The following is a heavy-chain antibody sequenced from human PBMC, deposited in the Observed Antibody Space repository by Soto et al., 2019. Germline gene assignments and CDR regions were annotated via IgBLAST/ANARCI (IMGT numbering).Heavy chain of an antibody. D-gene: IGHD5-18*01. V-gene: IGHV3-23*01. Sequence: GGSLRLSCAASGFTFSSYAMSWVRQAPGKGLEWVSAISGSGGSTYYADSVKGRFTISRDNSKNTLYLQMNSLRAEDTAVYYCAKDQGYGYGYDGMDVWSRGTTVTVSS. CDR3: AKDQGYGYGYDGMDV. J-gene: IGHJ6*02. CDR1: GFTFSSYA. CDR2: ISGSGGST.